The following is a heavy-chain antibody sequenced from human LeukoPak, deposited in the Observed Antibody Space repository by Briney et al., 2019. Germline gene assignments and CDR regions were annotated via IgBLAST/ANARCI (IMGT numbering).Heavy chain of an antibody. J-gene: IGHJ4*02. D-gene: IGHD5-12*01. CDR3: ARDGTYTDYDPDFDI. CDR1: GFTFSRFW. V-gene: IGHV3-7*04. Sequence: GGSLRLSCAASGFTFSRFWMSWVRQAPGKGLEWVANIKQDGSGKYYVDSVKGRFTISRDNAKNSLYLQMNSLRAEDTAVFYCARDGTYTDYDPDFDIWGQGTLVTVSS. CDR2: IKQDGSGK.